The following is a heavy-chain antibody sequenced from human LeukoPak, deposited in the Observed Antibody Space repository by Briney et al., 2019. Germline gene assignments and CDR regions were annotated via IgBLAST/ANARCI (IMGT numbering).Heavy chain of an antibody. CDR2: IKRRSDGGTP. Sequence: GGSLRLSCAASGFIFNDAWMNWVRQAPGKGLEWGGRIKRRSDGGTPDYAAPVQGRFTISRDESKNTLYLPMNSLKTGDTAVYYCTTDTRRIDTFAWGQGTLVTVAA. V-gene: IGHV3-15*07. CDR1: GFIFNDAW. D-gene: IGHD2-2*01. J-gene: IGHJ4*02. CDR3: TTDTRRIDTFA.